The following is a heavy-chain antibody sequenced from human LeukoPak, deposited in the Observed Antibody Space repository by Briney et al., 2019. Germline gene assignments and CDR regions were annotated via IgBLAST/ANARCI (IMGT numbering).Heavy chain of an antibody. V-gene: IGHV4-39*07. J-gene: IGHJ6*03. Sequence: SETLSLTCTVSGGSINTPNYYWGWIRQTPGKGLEWIGNIFYSGGTYYSPSLTSRFTISLDTSRNQFSLKLNSVTAADTAVYYCASPDPTIVGRNYYYYFMDVWGKGTTVTVSS. CDR3: ASPDPTIVGRNYYYYFMDV. CDR2: IFYSGGT. CDR1: GGSINTPNYY. D-gene: IGHD3-22*01.